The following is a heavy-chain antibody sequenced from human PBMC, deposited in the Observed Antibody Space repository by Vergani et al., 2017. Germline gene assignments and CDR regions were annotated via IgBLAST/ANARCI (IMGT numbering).Heavy chain of an antibody. J-gene: IGHJ1*01. D-gene: IGHD2-15*01. CDR3: ARDNLGYCSGSRCYDVEDFQH. CDR2: IYCSGST. Sequence: QVQLQESGPGLVKSSQTLSLTCTVSGGSISSGSYYWNWIRQPAEKGLEWIGRIYCSGSTNYNPPLESRDTISVETAKNHFSLRLSSVTAADTAVYYCARDNLGYCSGSRCYDVEDFQHWGQGTLVTVSS. CDR1: GGSISSGSYY. V-gene: IGHV4-61*02.